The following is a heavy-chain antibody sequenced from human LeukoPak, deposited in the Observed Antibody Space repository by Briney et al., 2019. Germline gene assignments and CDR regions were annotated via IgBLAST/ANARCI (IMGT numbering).Heavy chain of an antibody. CDR1: GFTFTTYS. Sequence: GGSLRLSCEASGFTFTTYSMTWVRQAPGKGLEWVSRINSDASVTTYADSVKGRFTISRDNAKNTLYLQMNSLRAEDTAVYYCARVTAVAGTSVGVDAWGQGILVTVS. D-gene: IGHD6-19*01. J-gene: IGHJ4*02. CDR3: ARVTAVAGTSVGVDA. CDR2: INSDASVT. V-gene: IGHV3-74*01.